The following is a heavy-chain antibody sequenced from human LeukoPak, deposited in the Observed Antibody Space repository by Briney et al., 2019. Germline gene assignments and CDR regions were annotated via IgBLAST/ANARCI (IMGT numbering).Heavy chain of an antibody. J-gene: IGHJ2*01. D-gene: IGHD2-21*02. Sequence: ASVKVSCTPSGYTLTGYYMHWVRQAPGQGLEWMGGINPNSGATNYTQKFQGRVTMTRDTSISTAYMELTTLRSDDTAVYYCAKSIEYCGADCYGYFDLWGRGALVTVSS. CDR1: GYTLTGYY. CDR2: INPNSGAT. V-gene: IGHV1-2*02. CDR3: AKSIEYCGADCYGYFDL.